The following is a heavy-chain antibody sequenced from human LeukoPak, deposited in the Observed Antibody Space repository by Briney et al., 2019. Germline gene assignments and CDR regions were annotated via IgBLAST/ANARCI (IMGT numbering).Heavy chain of an antibody. CDR3: AKPVPADPDAFDI. V-gene: IGHV3-30*02. CDR2: IRYDGSNK. J-gene: IGHJ3*02. CDR1: GFTFSSYG. D-gene: IGHD2-2*01. Sequence: HPGGSLRLSCAASGFTFSSYGMHWVRQAPGKGLEWVAFIRYDGSNKYYAGSVKGRFTISRDNSKNTLYLQMNSLRAEDTAVYYCAKPVPADPDAFDIWGQGTMVTVSS.